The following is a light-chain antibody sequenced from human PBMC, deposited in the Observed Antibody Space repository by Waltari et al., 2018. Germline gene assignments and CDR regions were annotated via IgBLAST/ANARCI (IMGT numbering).Light chain of an antibody. J-gene: IGLJ2*01. CDR1: SSDVGGSNY. Sequence: QSALTQPASVSGSPGQSITISCTGTSSDVGGSNYVSWYQQHPGKAPKLMIYDVSNRPSGVSNRFSGSKSGNMASLTISGLQAEDEADYYCSSYTSSSTVVFGGGTKLTVL. CDR2: DVS. V-gene: IGLV2-14*03. CDR3: SSYTSSSTVV.